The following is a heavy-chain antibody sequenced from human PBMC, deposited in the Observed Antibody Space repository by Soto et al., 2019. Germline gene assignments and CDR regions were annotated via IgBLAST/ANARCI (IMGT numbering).Heavy chain of an antibody. CDR1: GGTFSSYT. V-gene: IGHV1-69*02. CDR3: AAGGGSSWYETFDY. D-gene: IGHD6-13*01. J-gene: IGHJ4*02. Sequence: GASVKVSCKASGGTFSSYTISWVRQAPGQGLEWMGRIIPIRGIANYAQKFQDRVTITRDMSTSTAYMELSSLRSEDTAVYYCAAGGGSSWYETFDYWGQGTLVTVSS. CDR2: IIPIRGIA.